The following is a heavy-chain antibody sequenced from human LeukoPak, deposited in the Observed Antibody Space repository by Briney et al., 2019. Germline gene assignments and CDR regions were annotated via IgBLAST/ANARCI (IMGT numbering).Heavy chain of an antibody. D-gene: IGHD6-13*01. Sequence: GGSLRLSCAASGFTFSSYAMSWVRQAPGKGLEWVSAVRGSGGSTYYADSVKGRFTISRDNSKNTLYLQMNSLRAEDTAVYYCAKDQYSSSWYGYFDYWGQGTLVTVSS. CDR2: VRGSGGST. CDR1: GFTFSSYA. CDR3: AKDQYSSSWYGYFDY. J-gene: IGHJ4*02. V-gene: IGHV3-23*01.